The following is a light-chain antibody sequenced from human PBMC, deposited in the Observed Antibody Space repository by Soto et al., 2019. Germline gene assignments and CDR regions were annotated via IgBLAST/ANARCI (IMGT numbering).Light chain of an antibody. CDR3: CSYVGNSLWL. Sequence: QSALTQPASVSGSPGQSITISCIGASSDIGKYKVVSWYQHHPGKVPKLLIYEATKRPSGVSDRFSGSKSDNTASLTISGLQAEDEADYYFCSYVGNSLWLFGGGTKLTVL. J-gene: IGLJ3*02. V-gene: IGLV2-23*01. CDR2: EAT. CDR1: SSDIGKYKV.